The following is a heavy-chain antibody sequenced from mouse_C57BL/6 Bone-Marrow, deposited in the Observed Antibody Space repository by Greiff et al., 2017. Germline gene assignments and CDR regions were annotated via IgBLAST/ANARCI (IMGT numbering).Heavy chain of an antibody. V-gene: IGHV14-4*01. CDR1: GFNIKDDY. CDR3: ASDGYYFDY. CDR2: IDPENGDT. D-gene: IGHD2-3*01. Sequence: VQLKESGAALVRPGASVKLSCTASGFNIKDDYMHWVKQRPEQGLEWIGWIDPENGDTEYASKFQGKATITADTSSNTAYLQLSSLTSEDSAVYYCASDGYYFDYWGQGTTLTVSS. J-gene: IGHJ2*01.